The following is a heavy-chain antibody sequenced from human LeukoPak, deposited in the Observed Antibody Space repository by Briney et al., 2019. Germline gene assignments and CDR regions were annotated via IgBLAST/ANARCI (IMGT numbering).Heavy chain of an antibody. CDR1: GFTFNSYA. J-gene: IGHJ1*01. D-gene: IGHD3-22*01. Sequence: GVSLRLSCAASGFTFNSYAMSWVRQAPGKGLECVSGISGRGGSTYYADSVKSRFTISRDKSKNRLYLHMNSLRAEDTAVYYCAKPYYYDSSGYPEYFQHWGQGTLVTVSS. CDR2: ISGRGGST. CDR3: AKPYYYDSSGYPEYFQH. V-gene: IGHV3-23*01.